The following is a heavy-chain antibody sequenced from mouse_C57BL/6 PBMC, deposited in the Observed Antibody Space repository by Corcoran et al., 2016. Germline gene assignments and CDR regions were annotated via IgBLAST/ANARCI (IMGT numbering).Heavy chain of an antibody. Sequence: QIQLVQSGPELKKPGETVKISCKASGYTFTTYGMSWVKQAPGKGLKWMGWINTYSGVPTYADDFKGRFAFSLETSASTAYLQINNLKNEYTATYFCARVLQGFAYWGQGTLVTVSA. CDR3: ARVLQGFAY. J-gene: IGHJ3*01. V-gene: IGHV9-3*01. CDR1: GYTFTTYG. CDR2: INTYSGVP.